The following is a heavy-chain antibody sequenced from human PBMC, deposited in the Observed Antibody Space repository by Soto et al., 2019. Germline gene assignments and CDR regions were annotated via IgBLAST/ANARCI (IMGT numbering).Heavy chain of an antibody. CDR3: ARDEGYDSIRRYYSY. CDR2: IIPIFGNT. J-gene: IGHJ4*02. Sequence: ASVKVSCKASGGTFSSYAISWVRQAPGQGLEWMGGIIPIFGNTNYAQKLQGRVTMTTDTSTSTAYMELRSLRSDDTAVYYCARDEGYDSIRRYYSYWGQGTLVTVSS. V-gene: IGHV1-18*01. CDR1: GGTFSSYA. D-gene: IGHD3-22*01.